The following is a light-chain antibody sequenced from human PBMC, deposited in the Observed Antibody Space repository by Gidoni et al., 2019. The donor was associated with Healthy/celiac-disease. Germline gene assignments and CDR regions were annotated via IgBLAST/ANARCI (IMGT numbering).Light chain of an antibody. J-gene: IGKJ2*01. V-gene: IGKV1-39*01. CDR2: AAS. CDR1: QSISSY. Sequence: DIQLTPSPSSLSASVGDRVTITCRASQSISSYLNGYQQKPGKAPKLLIYAASSLQSGVPSRFSGSGSGTDFTLTISSLQPEDFATYYCQQRHSTPYTFXQXTKLEIK. CDR3: QQRHSTPYT.